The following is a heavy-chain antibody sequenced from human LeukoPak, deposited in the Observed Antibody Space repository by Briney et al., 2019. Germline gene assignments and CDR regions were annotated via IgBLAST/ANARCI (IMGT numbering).Heavy chain of an antibody. CDR2: IYYSGST. CDR3: ARRVIAASGGGVWFDP. J-gene: IGHJ5*02. CDR1: GGSISSYY. D-gene: IGHD3-16*02. Sequence: PSETLSLTCTVSGGSISSYYWSWIRQPPGKGLEWIGYIYYSGSTNYNPSLKSRVTISVETSKNQFSLKLSSVNAADTAVYYCARRVIAASGGGVWFDPWGQGTLVTVSS. V-gene: IGHV4-59*08.